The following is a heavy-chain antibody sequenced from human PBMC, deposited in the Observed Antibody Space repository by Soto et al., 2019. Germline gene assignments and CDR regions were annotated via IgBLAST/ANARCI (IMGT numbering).Heavy chain of an antibody. CDR1: GYTFTSYA. D-gene: IGHD3-3*01. CDR2: INAGNGNT. V-gene: IGHV1-3*01. CDR3: ARDSKPDYYDFWSGYYIHYGMDV. J-gene: IGHJ6*02. Sequence: ASVKVSCKASGYTFTSYAMHWVRQAPGQRLEWMGWINAGNGNTKYSQKFQGRVTITRDTSASTAYMELSSLRAEDTAVYYCARDSKPDYYDFWSGYYIHYGMDVWGQGTTVTVSS.